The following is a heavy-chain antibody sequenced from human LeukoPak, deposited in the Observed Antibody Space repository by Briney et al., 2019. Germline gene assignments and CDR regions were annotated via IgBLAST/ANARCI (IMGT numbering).Heavy chain of an antibody. CDR2: IYTSGST. V-gene: IGHV4-4*07. CDR3: GYCGSTSCYEDY. J-gene: IGHJ4*02. Sequence: SETLSLTCTVSGGSISIYYSSWIRQPAGKGLEWIGRIYTSGSTNYNPSLKSRVTMSVDTSKNQFSLKLSSVTAADTAVYYCGYCGSTSCYEDYWGQGTLVTVSS. CDR1: GGSISIYY. D-gene: IGHD2-2*01.